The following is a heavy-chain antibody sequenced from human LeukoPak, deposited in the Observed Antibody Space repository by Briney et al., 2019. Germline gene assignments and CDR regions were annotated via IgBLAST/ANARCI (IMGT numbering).Heavy chain of an antibody. Sequence: PGGSLRLSCAASGFTFSSYEMNWVRQAPGKGLEWVSDISSSGSTIYYADSVKGRFTISRDNAKNSLYLQMNSLRAEDTAVYYCARGGYSYGRYYYYGMDVWGQGTTVTVSS. D-gene: IGHD5-18*01. CDR2: ISSSGSTI. CDR3: ARGGYSYGRYYYYGMDV. J-gene: IGHJ6*02. CDR1: GFTFSSYE. V-gene: IGHV3-48*03.